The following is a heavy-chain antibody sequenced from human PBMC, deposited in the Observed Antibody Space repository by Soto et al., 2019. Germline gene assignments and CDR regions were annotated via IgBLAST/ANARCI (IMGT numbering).Heavy chain of an antibody. CDR1: GFTFSSYG. CDR3: ARGVSGSYKRLYYYYGMDV. J-gene: IGHJ6*02. CDR2: IWYDGSNK. Sequence: PGGSLRLSCAASGFTFSSYGMHWVRQAPGKGLEWVAVIWYDGSNKYYADSVKGRFTISRDNSKNTLYLQMNSLRAEDTAVYYCARGVSGSYKRLYYYYGMDVWGQGTTVTVSS. D-gene: IGHD1-26*01. V-gene: IGHV3-33*01.